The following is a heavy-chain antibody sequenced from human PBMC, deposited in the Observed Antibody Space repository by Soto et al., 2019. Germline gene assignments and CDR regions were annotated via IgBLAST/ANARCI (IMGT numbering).Heavy chain of an antibody. CDR2: IIPLFGTT. Sequence: QVQVVQSGAEVKETGSSVKVSCKASGDTFNRDVVSWVRQAPGQGLEWMGGIIPLFGTTNYAQKLQGRVTITADESTNTVYMELRDLRVDDTAVYYFASLRGVAVWGQGTAVTVSS. V-gene: IGHV1-69*01. CDR1: GDTFNRDV. J-gene: IGHJ6*02. CDR3: ASLRGVAV.